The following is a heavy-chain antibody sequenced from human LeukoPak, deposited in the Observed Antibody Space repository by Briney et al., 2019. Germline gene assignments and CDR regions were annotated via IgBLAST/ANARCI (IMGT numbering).Heavy chain of an antibody. CDR3: ARSFPTSNHAFDI. J-gene: IGHJ3*02. V-gene: IGHV6-1*01. CDR2: TYYRSQWYN. Sequence: SQTLSLTCAISGDTVSSNRAAWNWLRHSPSRDLEGLVRTYYRSQWYNDYAVFVKIRITINPDTSKSQFSLQLTSVTPEDTAIYYCARSFPTSNHAFDIWGQGTRVTVSS. CDR1: GDTVSSNRAA.